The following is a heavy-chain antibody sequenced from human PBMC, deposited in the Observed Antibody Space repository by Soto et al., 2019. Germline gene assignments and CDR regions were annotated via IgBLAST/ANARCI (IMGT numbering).Heavy chain of an antibody. D-gene: IGHD3-22*01. V-gene: IGHV2-5*02. CDR1: GFSLSTSGVG. J-gene: IGHJ5*02. CDR3: AHSREVITMISPFDP. CDR2: IYWDDDK. Sequence: QITLKESGPPLVKPTQTLTLTCTFSGFSLSTSGVGVGWIRQPPGKALEWLALIYWDDDKRYSPSLKSRLTITKDPSKNQVVLTMDTMDPVDTATYYCAHSREVITMISPFDPWGQGTLVTVSS.